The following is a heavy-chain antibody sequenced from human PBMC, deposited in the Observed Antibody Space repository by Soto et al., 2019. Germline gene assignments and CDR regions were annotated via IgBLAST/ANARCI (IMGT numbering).Heavy chain of an antibody. J-gene: IGHJ4*02. CDR1: GFTFSSYY. CDR3: ARYDSSGYSFDY. D-gene: IGHD3-22*01. V-gene: IGHV3-11*06. Sequence: PGGSLRLSCAASGFTFSSYYLSWIRQAPGKGLEWVSYISSSSSYTNYADSVKGRFTISTDNAKNSLYLQMNRLRAEDTAVYYCARYDSSGYSFDYGGQGTLVTVSS. CDR2: ISSSSSYT.